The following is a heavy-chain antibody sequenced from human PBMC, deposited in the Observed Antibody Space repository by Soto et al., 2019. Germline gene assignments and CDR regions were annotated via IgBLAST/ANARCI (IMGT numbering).Heavy chain of an antibody. J-gene: IGHJ6*02. CDR2: IIPMFGIA. CDR1: GGNRYT. D-gene: IGHD2-2*01. Sequence: SVKVSCKGSGGNRYTITWVRQAPGQGLEWMGRIIPMFGIASYAQNFQGRVTMTADKSTSTAYMELSSLRSEDTAVYYCARDSGRSDVVPAAISAMDVWGQGTTVTVSS. CDR3: ARDSGRSDVVPAAISAMDV. V-gene: IGHV1-69*04.